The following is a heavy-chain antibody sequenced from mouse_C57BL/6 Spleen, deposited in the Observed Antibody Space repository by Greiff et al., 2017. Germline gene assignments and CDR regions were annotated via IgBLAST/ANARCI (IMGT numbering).Heavy chain of an antibody. J-gene: IGHJ2*01. CDR3: APITTVVAPFDY. CDR2: IDPSDSYT. V-gene: IGHV1-50*01. Sequence: QQSCKASGYTFTSYWMQWVKQRPGQGLEWIGEIDPSDSYTNYNQKFKGKATLTVDTSSSTAYMQLSSLTSEDSAVYYCAPITTVVAPFDYWGQGTTLTVSS. CDR1: GYTFTSYW. D-gene: IGHD1-1*01.